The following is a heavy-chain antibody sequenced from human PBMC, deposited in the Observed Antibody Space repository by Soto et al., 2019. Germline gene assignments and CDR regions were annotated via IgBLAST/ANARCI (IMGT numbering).Heavy chain of an antibody. V-gene: IGHV3-9*01. Sequence: LRLSCAASGFTFDDYAMHWVRQAPGKGLEWVSGISWNSGSIGYADSVKGRFTISRDNAKNSLYLQMNSLRAEDTALYYCAKDMGYDILTGSFFDYWGQGTLVTVSS. CDR1: GFTFDDYA. CDR3: AKDMGYDILTGSFFDY. D-gene: IGHD3-9*01. CDR2: ISWNSGSI. J-gene: IGHJ4*02.